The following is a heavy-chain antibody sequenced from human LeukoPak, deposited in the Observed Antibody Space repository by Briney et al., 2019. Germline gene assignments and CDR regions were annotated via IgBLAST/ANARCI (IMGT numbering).Heavy chain of an antibody. V-gene: IGHV4-39*01. CDR2: LHYSGST. Sequence: KPSETLSLTCTVSGGSISSTKDFWGWIRQPPGKGLEWIGTLHYSGSTYYNPSLKSRVTMSADTSKNQFSLKLSSVTAADTAVYFCARSEGHYDNSGFYSRIDYWGQGMLITVSS. CDR1: GGSISSTKDF. CDR3: ARSEGHYDNSGFYSRIDY. J-gene: IGHJ4*02. D-gene: IGHD3-22*01.